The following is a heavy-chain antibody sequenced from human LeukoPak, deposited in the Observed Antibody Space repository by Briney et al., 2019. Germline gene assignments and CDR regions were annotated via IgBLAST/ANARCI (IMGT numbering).Heavy chain of an antibody. V-gene: IGHV3-7*01. CDR1: GFTFSSSA. CDR2: IKQDGSEK. J-gene: IGHJ4*02. Sequence: PGGSLRLSCAASGFTFSSSAMNWVRQAPGKGLEWVANIKQDGSEKYYVDSVMGRFTISRDNAKNSLSLQMNSLRAEDTAVYFCARSWGLTITSCHDYWGQGTLVTVSS. CDR3: ARSWGLTITSCHDY. D-gene: IGHD2-2*01.